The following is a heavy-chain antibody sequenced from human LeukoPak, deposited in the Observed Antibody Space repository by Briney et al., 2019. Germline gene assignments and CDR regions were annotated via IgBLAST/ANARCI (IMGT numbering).Heavy chain of an antibody. CDR1: GYSISSSYY. J-gene: IGHJ5*02. V-gene: IGHV4-38-2*02. Sequence: PSETLSLTCTVSGYSISSSYYGAWIRQPPGKGLEWIATISHSGTTYYNPSLKSRLTISLDTTKNQFSLNLSSVTAADTAVYYCARVNPPVATFDPWGQGTLVIVSS. D-gene: IGHD2-21*01. CDR2: ISHSGTT. CDR3: ARVNPPVATFDP.